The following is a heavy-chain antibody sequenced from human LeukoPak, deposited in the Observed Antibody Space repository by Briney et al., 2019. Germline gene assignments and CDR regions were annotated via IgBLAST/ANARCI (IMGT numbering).Heavy chain of an antibody. J-gene: IGHJ6*03. CDR3: ARSQGDYGYYYYYMDV. D-gene: IGHD3-16*01. CDR2: IIPILGIA. Sequence: ASVKVSCKASGGTFSSYAISWVRQAPGQGLEWMGRIIPILGIANYAQKFQGRVTITADESTSTAYMELSSLRSEDTAVYYCARSQGDYGYYYYYMDVWGKGTTVTVSS. V-gene: IGHV1-69*04. CDR1: GGTFSSYA.